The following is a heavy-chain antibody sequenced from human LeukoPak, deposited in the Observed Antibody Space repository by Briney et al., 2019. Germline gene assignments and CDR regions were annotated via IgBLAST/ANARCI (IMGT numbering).Heavy chain of an antibody. CDR3: ARAGTKAIVVVVAAADY. D-gene: IGHD2-15*01. Sequence: SVKVSCKASGGTFSSYAISWVRQAPGQGLEWMGRIIPIFGTANYAQKFQGRVTITTDESTSTAYMELSSLRSEDTAVYYCARAGTKAIVVVVAAADYWGQGTLVTVSS. J-gene: IGHJ4*02. CDR1: GGTFSSYA. CDR2: IIPIFGTA. V-gene: IGHV1-69*05.